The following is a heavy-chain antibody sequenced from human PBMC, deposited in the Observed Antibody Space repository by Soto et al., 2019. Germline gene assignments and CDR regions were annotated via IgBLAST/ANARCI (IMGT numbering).Heavy chain of an antibody. D-gene: IGHD3-10*01. CDR2: ISSSSGYI. V-gene: IGHV3-21*01. CDR3: ARDYEDMVRGVNIIDY. J-gene: IGHJ4*02. Sequence: GGSLRLSCAASGFTFSSYSMNWVRQAPGKGLEWVSSISSSSGYIYYADSVKGRFTISRDNAKNSLYLQMNSLRAEDTAVHYCARDYEDMVRGVNIIDYWGQGTLVTVSS. CDR1: GFTFSSYS.